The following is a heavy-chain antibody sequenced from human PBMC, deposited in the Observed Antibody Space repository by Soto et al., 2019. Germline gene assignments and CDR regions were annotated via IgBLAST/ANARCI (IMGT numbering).Heavy chain of an antibody. CDR2: IIPVFGTA. CDR1: GGTFNNYV. D-gene: IGHD3-10*01. V-gene: IGHV1-69*01. Sequence: QVQLVQSGAELKKPGSSVRVSCKTSGGTFNNYVISWIRQAPGQGLEWMGGIIPVFGTAHYAQKFQGRVTITADAATSTAYMEVTRLRSEETAVYFCALDGARGIELWFQASWSFDLWGRGTLVTVSS. CDR3: ALDGARGIELWFQASWSFDL. J-gene: IGHJ2*01.